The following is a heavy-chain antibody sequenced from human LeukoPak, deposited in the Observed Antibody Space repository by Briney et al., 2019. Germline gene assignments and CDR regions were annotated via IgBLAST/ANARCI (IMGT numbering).Heavy chain of an antibody. D-gene: IGHD3-10*01. CDR2: ISSSSSYI. J-gene: IGHJ4*02. V-gene: IGHV3-21*01. Sequence: GGSLRLSCAASGFTFSSYSMNWVRQAPGKGLEWVSSISSSSSYIYYADPVKGRFTISRDNAKNSLYLQMNSLRAEDTAVYYCARDRGPSRITMVRGVIKGYFDYWGQGTLVTVSS. CDR1: GFTFSSYS. CDR3: ARDRGPSRITMVRGVIKGYFDY.